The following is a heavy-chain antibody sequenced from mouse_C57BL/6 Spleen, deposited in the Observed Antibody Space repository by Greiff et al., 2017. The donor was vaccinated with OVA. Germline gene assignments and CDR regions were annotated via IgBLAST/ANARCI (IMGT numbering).Heavy chain of an antibody. CDR1: GYTFTDYY. CDR3: ARSGTTVVVRYFDV. Sequence: VQLQQSGPVLVKPGASVKMSCKASGYTFTDYYMNWVKQSHGKSLEWIGVINPYNGGTSYNQKFKGKATLTVDKSSSTAYMELNSLTSEDSAVYYCARSGTTVVVRYFDVWGTGTTVTVSS. J-gene: IGHJ1*03. V-gene: IGHV1-19*01. D-gene: IGHD1-1*01. CDR2: INPYNGGT.